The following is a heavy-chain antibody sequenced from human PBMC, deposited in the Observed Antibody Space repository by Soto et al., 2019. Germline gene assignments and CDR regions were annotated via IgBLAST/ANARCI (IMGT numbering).Heavy chain of an antibody. CDR1: GYTFTSYG. J-gene: IGHJ6*02. Sequence: ASVKVSCKASGYTFTSYGISWVRQAPGQGLEWMGWISAYNGNTNYAQKLQGRVTMTTDTSTSTAYMELRGLRSDDTAVYYCARDVPRDNYGMDVWGQGTTVTVSS. CDR3: ARDVPRDNYGMDV. CDR2: ISAYNGNT. V-gene: IGHV1-18*01.